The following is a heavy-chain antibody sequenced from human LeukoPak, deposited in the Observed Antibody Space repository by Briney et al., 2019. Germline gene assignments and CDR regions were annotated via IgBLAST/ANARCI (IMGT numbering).Heavy chain of an antibody. J-gene: IGHJ5*02. V-gene: IGHV3-30*02. CDR1: GFTFSYYG. Sequence: GRSLRLSCAASGFTFSYYGMHWVRQAPGKGLEWVAFIRYEGNEKFYADSVKGRFTISRDNSKSTLYLQMNSLRAEDTAVYYCVKDLMRDRWFGESWGQGTLVTVSS. CDR2: IRYEGNEK. CDR3: VKDLMRDRWFGES. D-gene: IGHD3-10*01.